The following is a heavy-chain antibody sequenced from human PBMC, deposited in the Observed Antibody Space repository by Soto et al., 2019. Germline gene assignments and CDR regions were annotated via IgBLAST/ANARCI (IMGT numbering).Heavy chain of an antibody. CDR1: GGSISSSSYY. V-gene: IGHV4-39*01. CDR2: IYYSGST. D-gene: IGHD6-19*01. Sequence: SETLSLTCTVSGGSISSSSYYWGWIRQPPGKGLEWIGSIYYSGSTYYNPSLKSRVTISVDTSKNQFSLKLSSVTAADTAVYYCARHVVALTSGWYTGTYYFDYWGQGTLVTVSS. J-gene: IGHJ4*02. CDR3: ARHVVALTSGWYTGTYYFDY.